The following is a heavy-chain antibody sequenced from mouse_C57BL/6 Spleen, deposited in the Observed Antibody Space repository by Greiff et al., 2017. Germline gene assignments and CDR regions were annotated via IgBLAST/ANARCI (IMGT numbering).Heavy chain of an antibody. CDR2: IYPGDGDT. CDR1: GYAFSSSW. CDR3: AREGVYYGFAY. V-gene: IGHV1-82*01. J-gene: IGHJ3*01. D-gene: IGHD2-1*01. Sequence: QVQLQQSGPELVKPGASVKISCKASGYAFSSSWMNWVKQRPGKGLEWIGRIYPGDGDTNYNGKFKGKATLTADKSSSTAYMQLSSLTSEDSAVYFCAREGVYYGFAYWGQGTLVTVSA.